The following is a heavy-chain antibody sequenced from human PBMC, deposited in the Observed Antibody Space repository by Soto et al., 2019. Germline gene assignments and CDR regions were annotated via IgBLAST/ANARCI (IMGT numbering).Heavy chain of an antibody. J-gene: IGHJ4*02. D-gene: IGHD3-10*01. CDR3: ATGRYYYGSEY. CDR2: IFYSGST. Sequence: QVQLQESGPGLVKPSETLSLTCTVSGDSVNSGSYYWSWIRQPPGKGLEWIGYIFYSGSTNYNPSLKSRLTISLDTPKNQFSLKLSSVTAADTAVYYCATGRYYYGSEYWGQGTLVTVSS. CDR1: GDSVNSGSYY. V-gene: IGHV4-61*01.